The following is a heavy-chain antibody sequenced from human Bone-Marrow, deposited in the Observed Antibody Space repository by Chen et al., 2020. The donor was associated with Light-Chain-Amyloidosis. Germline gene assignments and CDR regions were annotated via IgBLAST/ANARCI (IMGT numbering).Heavy chain of an antibody. V-gene: IGHV3-23*04. CDR1: GFAFSSYA. D-gene: IGHD3-9*01. CDR3: AKDISYDDILPGYPADAFDI. Sequence: EVQLVESGGGLLQRGGSLRLSCAASGFAFSSYAMSWVRQAPGKGLEWVSTISVSGGSRYYGDSVKGRLTISRDNSKNALFRQMNSLRAEDTAVYYCAKDISYDDILPGYPADAFDIWGQGTMVTVSS. J-gene: IGHJ3*02. CDR2: ISVSGGSR.